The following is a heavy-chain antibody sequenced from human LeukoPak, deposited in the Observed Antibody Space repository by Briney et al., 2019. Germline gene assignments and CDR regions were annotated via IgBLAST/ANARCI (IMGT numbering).Heavy chain of an antibody. CDR2: ISGSGGST. J-gene: IGHJ4*02. D-gene: IGHD3-22*01. Sequence: QAGGSLRLSCAASGFTFSSYAMSWVRQAPGKGLEWVSAISGSGGSTYYADSVKGRFTISRDNSKNTLYLQMNSLRAEDTAVYYCAKGAGYDSSGYYSDWGQGTLVTVSS. V-gene: IGHV3-23*01. CDR3: AKGAGYDSSGYYSD. CDR1: GFTFSSYA.